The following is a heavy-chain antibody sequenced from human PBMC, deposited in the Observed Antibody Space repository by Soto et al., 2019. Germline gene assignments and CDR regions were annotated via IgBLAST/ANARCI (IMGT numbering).Heavy chain of an antibody. CDR3: ARHGFDSSGYYSGPWYFDL. Sequence: SETLSLTCTVSGGSTSSSSYYWGWIRQPPGKGLEWIGSIYYSGSTYYNPSLKSRVTISVDTSKNQFSLKLSSVTAADTAVYYCARHGFDSSGYYSGPWYFDLWGRGTLVTVSS. CDR1: GGSTSSSSYY. D-gene: IGHD3-22*01. CDR2: IYYSGST. J-gene: IGHJ2*01. V-gene: IGHV4-39*01.